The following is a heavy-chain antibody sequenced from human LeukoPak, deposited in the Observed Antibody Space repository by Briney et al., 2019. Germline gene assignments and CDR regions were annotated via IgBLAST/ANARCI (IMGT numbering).Heavy chain of an antibody. CDR3: ATGPHQGYYYYYMDV. CDR1: GYTLTELS. J-gene: IGHJ6*03. Sequence: GASAKVSCKVSGYTLTELSMHWVRQAPGKGLEWMGGFDPEDGETIYAQKFQGRVTMTEDTSTDTAYMELSSLRSEDTAVYYCATGPHQGYYYYYMDVWGKGTTVTVSS. V-gene: IGHV1-24*01. CDR2: FDPEDGET.